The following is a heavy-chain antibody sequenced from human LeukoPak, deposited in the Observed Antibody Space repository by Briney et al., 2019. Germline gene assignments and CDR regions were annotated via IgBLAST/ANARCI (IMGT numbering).Heavy chain of an antibody. Sequence: SVKVSCKVSGYTLTELSMHWVRQAPGQGLEWMGGIIPIFGTANYAQKFQGRVTITADESTSTAYMELSSLRSEDTAVYYCARVEYSSSSHYYYYYMDVWGKGTTVTVSS. V-gene: IGHV1-69*13. J-gene: IGHJ6*03. CDR1: GYTLTELS. D-gene: IGHD6-6*01. CDR3: ARVEYSSSSHYYYYYMDV. CDR2: IIPIFGTA.